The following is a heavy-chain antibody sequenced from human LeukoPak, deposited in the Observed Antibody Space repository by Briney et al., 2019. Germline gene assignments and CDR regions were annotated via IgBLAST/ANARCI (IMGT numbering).Heavy chain of an antibody. D-gene: IGHD6-13*01. Sequence: GGSLRLSCAASGFTFSSYWMHWVRQAPGKGLVWVSRINSDGSSTSYADSVKGRFTISRDNAKNSLYLQMNSLRAEDTAVYYCARDGGGSSSWYASFDYWGQGTLVTVSS. J-gene: IGHJ4*02. CDR2: INSDGSST. CDR3: ARDGGGSSSWYASFDY. V-gene: IGHV3-74*01. CDR1: GFTFSSYW.